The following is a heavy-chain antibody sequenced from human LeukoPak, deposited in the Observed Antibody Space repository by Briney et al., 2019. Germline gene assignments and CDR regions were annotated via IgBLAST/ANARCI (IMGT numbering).Heavy chain of an antibody. Sequence: ASVKVSCKASGYTFTGYYMHWVRQAPGQGLEWMGWINPNTGATNYAQNFQGRVTMASETSISTAYMEVSRLRSDDTAVYYCARGTFGSPYYFDYWGQGTLVTVSS. CDR2: INPNTGAT. J-gene: IGHJ4*02. CDR3: ARGTFGSPYYFDY. D-gene: IGHD3-10*01. V-gene: IGHV1-2*02. CDR1: GYTFTGYY.